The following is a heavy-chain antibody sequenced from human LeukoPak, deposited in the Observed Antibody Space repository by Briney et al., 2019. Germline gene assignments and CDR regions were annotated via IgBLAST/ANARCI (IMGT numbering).Heavy chain of an antibody. Sequence: GGSLRLSCAASGFTFSNAWMSWVRQAPGKGLEWVGRIKSKTDGGTTDYAAPVKGRFTISRDDSKNTLYLQMNSLKTEDTAVYYCAKETYYGDYVLFDYWGQGTLVTVSS. CDR2: IKSKTDGGTT. V-gene: IGHV3-15*01. D-gene: IGHD4-17*01. CDR1: GFTFSNAW. CDR3: AKETYYGDYVLFDY. J-gene: IGHJ4*02.